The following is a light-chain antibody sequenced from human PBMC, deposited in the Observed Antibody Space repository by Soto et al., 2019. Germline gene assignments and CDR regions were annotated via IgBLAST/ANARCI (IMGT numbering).Light chain of an antibody. J-gene: IGKJ1*01. Sequence: EIVLTQSPGPLSLSPGERATLFCRCSQNINSDYFAWYQQKPGQAPRLIIYGASNRATGIPDRFSGSGSGADFTLTISSLQSEDAAVYYCQQYNSWLWTFGQGTKVDIK. V-gene: IGKV3-20*01. CDR3: QQYNSWLWT. CDR1: QNINSDY. CDR2: GAS.